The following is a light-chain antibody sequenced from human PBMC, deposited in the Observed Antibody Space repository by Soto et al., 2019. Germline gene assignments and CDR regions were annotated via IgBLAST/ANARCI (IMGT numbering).Light chain of an antibody. CDR1: QGISSY. V-gene: IGKV1-27*01. J-gene: IGKJ1*01. Sequence: DIQLTQSPSSLSAFVGDRVTITCRVSQGISSYLNWYRQKPGKVPKLLIHNTSNLQSGVPSRFSGSGSGTDFTLTISSLQPDDFATYYCQQYNSYPWTVGQGTKVDSK. CDR3: QQYNSYPWT. CDR2: NTS.